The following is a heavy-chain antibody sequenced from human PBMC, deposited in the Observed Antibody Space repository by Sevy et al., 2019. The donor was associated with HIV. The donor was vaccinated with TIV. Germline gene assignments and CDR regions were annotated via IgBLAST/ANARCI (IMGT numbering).Heavy chain of an antibody. CDR2: ISYDGSNK. V-gene: IGHV3-30-3*01. J-gene: IGHJ4*02. CDR3: ARDLDYGGNSGYYFDY. D-gene: IGHD4-17*01. Sequence: GGSLRLSCAASGFTFSSYAMHWVRQAPGKGLEWVAVISYDGSNKYYADSVKGRFTISRDNSKNTRYLQMNSLRAEDTAVYYCARDLDYGGNSGYYFDYWGQGTLVTVSS. CDR1: GFTFSSYA.